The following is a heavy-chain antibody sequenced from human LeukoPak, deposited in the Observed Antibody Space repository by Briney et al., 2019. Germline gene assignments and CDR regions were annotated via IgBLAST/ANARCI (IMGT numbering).Heavy chain of an antibody. V-gene: IGHV4-4*02. CDR3: ARVSYYYDSSGWSYYFDY. Sequence: SETLSLTCAVSGDSITSDKWWTWVRQPPGKGLEWIGEINHSGSTNYNPSLKSRVTISVDTSKNQFSLKPSSVTAADTAVYYCARVSYYYDSSGWSYYFDYWGQGTLVTVSS. J-gene: IGHJ4*02. CDR1: GDSITSDKW. CDR2: INHSGST. D-gene: IGHD3-22*01.